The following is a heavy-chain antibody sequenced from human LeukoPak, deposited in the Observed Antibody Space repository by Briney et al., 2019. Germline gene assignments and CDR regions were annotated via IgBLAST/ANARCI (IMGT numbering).Heavy chain of an antibody. V-gene: IGHV4-39*01. CDR1: GGSISSSSYY. CDR3: ARTDSSGCQDY. CDR2: IYYSGST. D-gene: IGHD6-19*01. Sequence: SSETLSLTCTVSGGSISSSSYYWGWIRQPPGKGLEWIGSIYYSGSTYYNPSLKSRVTISVDTSKNQFSLKLSSVTAADTAVYYCARTDSSGCQDYWGQGTLVTVSS. J-gene: IGHJ4*02.